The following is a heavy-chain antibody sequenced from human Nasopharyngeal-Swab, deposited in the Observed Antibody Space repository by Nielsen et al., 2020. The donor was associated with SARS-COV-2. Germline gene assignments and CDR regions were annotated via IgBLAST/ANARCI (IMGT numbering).Heavy chain of an antibody. J-gene: IGHJ6*02. CDR3: ARAITYYYDGSGSPSYGLDV. Sequence: WVRQAPGQGPEWVGGLIPVFGTTHYSQKFQDRLRVTADASTDTAYMELSSLRSDDTAVYYCARAITYYYDGSGSPSYGLDVWGQGTTVTVSS. CDR2: LIPVFGTT. V-gene: IGHV1-69*01. D-gene: IGHD3-22*01.